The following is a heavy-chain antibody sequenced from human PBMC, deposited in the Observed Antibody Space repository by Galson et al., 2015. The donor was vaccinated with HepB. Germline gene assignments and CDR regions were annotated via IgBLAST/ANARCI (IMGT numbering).Heavy chain of an antibody. D-gene: IGHD7-27*01. Sequence: CAISGDSVSSNTVGWNWIRQSPSRGLEWLGRTYYRSKWSTDYADSVKSRITINPDTSKNQFSLQRNSVTPEDTAVYYCAKSIHLGRGFDSWGQGTLVTVSS. J-gene: IGHJ4*02. CDR2: TYYRSKWST. CDR1: GDSVSSNTVG. V-gene: IGHV6-1*01. CDR3: AKSIHLGRGFDS.